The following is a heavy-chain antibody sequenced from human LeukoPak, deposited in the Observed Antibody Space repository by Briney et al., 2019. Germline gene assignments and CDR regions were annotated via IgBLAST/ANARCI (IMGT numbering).Heavy chain of an antibody. D-gene: IGHD2-15*01. CDR3: AGWGSARSLHAFDI. Sequence: GGSLRLSCAASGFTFSSYGMHWVRQAPGKGLEWVAVIWYDGSNKYYVDSVKGRFTISRDNSKNTLYLQMGSLRAEDMAVYYCAGWGSARSLHAFDIWGQGTMVTVSS. CDR1: GFTFSSYG. J-gene: IGHJ3*02. V-gene: IGHV3-33*01. CDR2: IWYDGSNK.